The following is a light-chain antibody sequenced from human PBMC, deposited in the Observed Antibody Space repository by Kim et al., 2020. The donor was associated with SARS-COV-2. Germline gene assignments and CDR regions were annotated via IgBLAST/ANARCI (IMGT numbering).Light chain of an antibody. J-gene: IGLJ1*01. Sequence: QSALTQPRSVSGSPGQSVTISCTGTSSDVGGYNYVSWYQQHPGKAPKLMIYDVNKRPSGVPDRFSGSKSGNTASLTSSGLQAEDEADFYCCSFAATYTFFFGAGTKVTVL. V-gene: IGLV2-11*01. CDR3: CSFAATYTFF. CDR2: DVN. CDR1: SSDVGGYNY.